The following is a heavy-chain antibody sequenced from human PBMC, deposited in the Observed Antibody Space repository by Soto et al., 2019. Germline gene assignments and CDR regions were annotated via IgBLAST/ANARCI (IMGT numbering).Heavy chain of an antibody. CDR2: ISYDGSNK. J-gene: IGHJ4*02. D-gene: IGHD1-26*01. CDR1: GLTFSSYA. V-gene: IGHV3-30*18. CDR3: AKVGVSGHYLYYFDY. Sequence: QVQLVESGGGVVQPGRSLRLSCVASGLTFSSYAMHWVRQAPGKGLEGVAVISYDGSNKYYADSVKGRFTISRDNSKNTLYLPLNSLRAEDTAVYYCAKVGVSGHYLYYFDYWGQGTLVTVSS.